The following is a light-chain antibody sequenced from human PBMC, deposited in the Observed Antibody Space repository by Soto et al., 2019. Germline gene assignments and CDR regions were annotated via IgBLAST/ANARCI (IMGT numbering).Light chain of an antibody. CDR1: SSNFGAGYD. V-gene: IGLV1-40*01. J-gene: IGLJ1*01. CDR3: SSHASSSTLYV. CDR2: EVS. Sequence: QSVLTQPPSVSGAPGQRVTISCTGSSSNFGAGYDVHWYQQVPGTAPKLMIYEVSNRPSGVSNRFSGSKSGNTASLTISGLQAEDEADYYCSSHASSSTLYVFGTGTKVTV.